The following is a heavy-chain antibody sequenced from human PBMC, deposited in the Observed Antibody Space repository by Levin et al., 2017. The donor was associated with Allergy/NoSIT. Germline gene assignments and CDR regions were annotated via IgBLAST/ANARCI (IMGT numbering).Heavy chain of an antibody. V-gene: IGHV3-11*05. D-gene: IGHD2-2*01. CDR3: ARGLHGAVVPAAPPHGAFDS. Sequence: KAGGSLRLSCAASGFTFSDYYMSWIRQAPGKGLEWVSYISSSSSYTNYADSVKGRFTISRDNAKNSLYLQMNSLRAEDTAVYYCARGLHGAVVPAAPPHGAFDSWGQGTMVTVSS. J-gene: IGHJ3*02. CDR1: GFTFSDYY. CDR2: ISSSSSYT.